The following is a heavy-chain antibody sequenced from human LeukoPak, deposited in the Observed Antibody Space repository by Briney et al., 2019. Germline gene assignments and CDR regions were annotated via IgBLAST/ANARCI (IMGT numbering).Heavy chain of an antibody. CDR3: AKFPTGYYDSSGAP. V-gene: IGHV3-23*01. CDR1: GFTFSSYA. J-gene: IGHJ3*01. D-gene: IGHD3-22*01. Sequence: GGSLRLSCAASGFTFSSYAMSWVRQAPGKGLEWVSAISGSGGSTYYADSVKGRFTISRDNSKNTLYLQMISLRAEDTAVYYCAKFPTGYYDSSGAPWGQGTMVTVSS. CDR2: ISGSGGST.